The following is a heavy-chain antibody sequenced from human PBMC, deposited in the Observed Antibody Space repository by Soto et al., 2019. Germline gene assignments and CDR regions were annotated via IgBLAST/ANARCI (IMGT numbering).Heavy chain of an antibody. J-gene: IGHJ5*02. V-gene: IGHV3-48*02. CDR3: AREFCSGGNCYTYYFDP. CDR2: ISGRSSAI. Sequence: GGSLRLSCAASGFTFSTYSLTWVRQAPGKGLEWVSYISGRSSAIYYADSVKGRFTISRDNAKNSLYLQMNSLRDEDTAVYYCAREFCSGGNCYTYYFDPWGQGIPVTVSS. CDR1: GFTFSTYS. D-gene: IGHD2-15*01.